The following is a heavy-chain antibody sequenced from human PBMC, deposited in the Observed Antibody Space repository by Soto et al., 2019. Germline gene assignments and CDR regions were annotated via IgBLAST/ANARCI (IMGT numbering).Heavy chain of an antibody. D-gene: IGHD2-8*01. CDR1: GGSISSSSYY. CDR2: VYYRGRS. Sequence: SQTMSLTCPVSGGSISSSSYYRGWIRQSPGKGLEWIGSVYYRGRSYSKSSVKSRVTISVDTSKNQFSLNLNSVTASDTAVYFCVSQRTSVLTQAYFDYWGPGALVTVSS. CDR3: VSQRTSVLTQAYFDY. V-gene: IGHV4-39*01. J-gene: IGHJ4*02.